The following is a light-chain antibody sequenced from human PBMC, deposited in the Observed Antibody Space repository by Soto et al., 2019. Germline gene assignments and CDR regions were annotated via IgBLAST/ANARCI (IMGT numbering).Light chain of an antibody. CDR3: QQTYNLPRI. V-gene: IGKV1-39*01. Sequence: DIQMTQSPSSLSASVGYRVTIACRASQTVSKFVNWYQQKPGKVPDLLIYSASTLYSGVPSRFSCSGSGTDFTLTITNLQPEDFATYYCQQTYNLPRIFGQGTTVDIK. CDR1: QTVSKF. J-gene: IGKJ1*01. CDR2: SAS.